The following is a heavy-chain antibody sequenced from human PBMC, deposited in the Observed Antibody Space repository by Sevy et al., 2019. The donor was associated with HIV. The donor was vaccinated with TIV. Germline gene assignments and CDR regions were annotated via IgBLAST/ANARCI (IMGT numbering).Heavy chain of an antibody. V-gene: IGHV3-48*02. J-gene: IGHJ3*02. Sequence: GGSLRLSCAASGFTFSSYSMNWVRQAPGKGLEWVSYISSSSSTIYYAYSVKGRFTISRDNAKNSRYLQMNSLRDEDTAVYYWARGLGYYYDSSGPKGAFDIWGQGTMVTVSS. CDR2: ISSSSSTI. CDR3: ARGLGYYYDSSGPKGAFDI. D-gene: IGHD3-22*01. CDR1: GFTFSSYS.